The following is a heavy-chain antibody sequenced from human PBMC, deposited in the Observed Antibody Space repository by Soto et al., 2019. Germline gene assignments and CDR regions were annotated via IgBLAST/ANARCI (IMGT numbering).Heavy chain of an antibody. CDR2: ISVRGDSI. D-gene: IGHD1-1*01. CDR3: AKGPFRNYFDY. V-gene: IGHV3-23*01. Sequence: GGSLRLSCATSGFAFSSYAMFWIRQAPGKGLEWVSGISVRGDSIYYADSVRGRFTISRDTSKKTLYLQMNSLRAEDTAVYYCAKGPFRNYFDYWGQGALVTVSS. CDR1: GFAFSSYA. J-gene: IGHJ4*02.